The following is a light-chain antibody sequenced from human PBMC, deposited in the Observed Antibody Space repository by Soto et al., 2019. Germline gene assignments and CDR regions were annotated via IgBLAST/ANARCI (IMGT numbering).Light chain of an antibody. J-gene: IGKJ1*01. CDR3: QQSYLTWQT. CDR2: VAS. V-gene: IGKV1-39*01. CDR1: QSISNN. Sequence: DIQMTQSPSSLSASVGDRVTITCRTSQSISNNLNWYQQKPGKAPNLLIYVASNLQGGVPPRFSGSGCGTELTMTISLLQPEEHATYYYQQSYLTWQTFGQGTKVEIK.